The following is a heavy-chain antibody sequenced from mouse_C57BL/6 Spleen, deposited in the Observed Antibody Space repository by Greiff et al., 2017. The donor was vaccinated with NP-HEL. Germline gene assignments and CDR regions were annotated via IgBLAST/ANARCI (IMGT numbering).Heavy chain of an antibody. V-gene: IGHV1-5*01. J-gene: IGHJ3*01. CDR3: RRGAGDSAWLAY. CDR1: GYTFTSYW. CDR2: IYPGNSDT. D-gene: IGHD2-13*01. Sequence: EVQLQQSGTVLARPGASVKMSCKTSGYTFTSYWMHWVKQRPGQGLEWIGAIYPGNSDTSYNQKFTGKAKLTAVTSASTAYMELSSLTNEDSAVYYCRRGAGDSAWLAYWGQGTLVTVSA.